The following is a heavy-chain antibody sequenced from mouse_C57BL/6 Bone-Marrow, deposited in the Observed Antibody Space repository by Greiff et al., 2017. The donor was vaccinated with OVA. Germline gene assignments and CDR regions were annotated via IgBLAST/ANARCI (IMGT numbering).Heavy chain of an antibody. CDR1: GYSFTDYN. CDR2: INPNYGTT. CDR3: ARWIYGSSLYAMDY. V-gene: IGHV1-39*01. Sequence: VQLQQSGPELVKPGASVKISCKASGYSFTDYNMNWVKQSNGKSLEWIGVINPNYGTTSYNQKFKGKATLTVDQSSSTAYMQLNSLTSEDSAVYDCARWIYGSSLYAMDYWGQGTSVTVSS. J-gene: IGHJ4*01. D-gene: IGHD1-1*01.